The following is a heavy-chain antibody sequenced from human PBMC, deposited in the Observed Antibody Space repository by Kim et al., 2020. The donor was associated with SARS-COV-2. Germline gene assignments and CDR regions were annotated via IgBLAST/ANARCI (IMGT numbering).Heavy chain of an antibody. CDR3: AKAGTMIVVGDPNPSYFQH. D-gene: IGHD3-22*01. J-gene: IGHJ1*01. V-gene: IGHV3-23*01. Sequence: GGSLRLSCAASGFTFSSYAMSWVRQAPGKGLEWVSAISGSGGSTYYADSVKGRFTISRDNSKNTLYLQMNSLRAEDTAVYYCAKAGTMIVVGDPNPSYFQHWGQGTLVTVSS. CDR1: GFTFSSYA. CDR2: ISGSGGST.